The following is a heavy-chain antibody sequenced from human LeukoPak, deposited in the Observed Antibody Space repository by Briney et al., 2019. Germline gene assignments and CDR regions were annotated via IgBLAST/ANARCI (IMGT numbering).Heavy chain of an antibody. J-gene: IGHJ6*03. CDR1: GGSITNYY. Sequence: PSETLSLTCTVSGGSITNYYWSWVRQPPGKGLEWIGYIYYSGSTNYSPSLRGRVSISVDTSKNQFSLKLTSVTAADTAVYYCARAPAGPPYYYMDVWGKGTTVAVSS. CDR3: ARAPAGPPYYYMDV. CDR2: IYYSGST. V-gene: IGHV4-59*01.